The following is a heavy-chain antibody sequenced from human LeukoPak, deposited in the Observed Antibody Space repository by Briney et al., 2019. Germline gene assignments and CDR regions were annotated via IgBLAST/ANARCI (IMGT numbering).Heavy chain of an antibody. CDR2: IIPIFGTA. D-gene: IGHD3-10*01. V-gene: IGHV1-69*01. Sequence: SVKVSCKASGGTFSSYAIGWVRQAPGQGLEWMGGIIPIFGTASYAQKFQGRVTITADESTSTAYMELSSLRSEDTAVYYCARDSTFYGSGSYYYYFDYWGQGTLVTVSS. CDR1: GGTFSSYA. CDR3: ARDSTFYGSGSYYYYFDY. J-gene: IGHJ4*02.